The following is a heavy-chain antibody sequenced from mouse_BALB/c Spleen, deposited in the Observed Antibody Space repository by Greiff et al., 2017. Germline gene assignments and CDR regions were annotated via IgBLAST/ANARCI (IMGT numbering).Heavy chain of an antibody. J-gene: IGHJ4*01. V-gene: IGHV5-12-1*01. D-gene: IGHD2-14*01. CDR1: GFAFSSYD. CDR2: ISSGGGST. CDR3: ARHKVRTYAMDY. Sequence: EVKLVESGGGLVKPGGSLKLSCAASGFAFSSYDMSWVRQTPEKRLEWVAYISSGGGSTYYPDTVKGRFTISRDNAKNTLYLQMSSLKSEDTAMYYCARHKVRTYAMDYWGQGTSVTVSS.